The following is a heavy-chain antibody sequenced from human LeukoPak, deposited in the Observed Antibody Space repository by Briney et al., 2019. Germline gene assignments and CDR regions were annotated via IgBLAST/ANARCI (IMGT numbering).Heavy chain of an antibody. Sequence: SVKVSCKASGFTFTSSAMQWVRQARGQRLEWIGWIVVGSGNTNYAQKFQERVTITRDMSTSTAYMELSSLRSEDTAVYYCAKDLGYSGYEPGGWGQGTLVTVSS. CDR2: IVVGSGNT. V-gene: IGHV1-58*02. CDR1: GFTFTSSA. D-gene: IGHD5-12*01. J-gene: IGHJ4*02. CDR3: AKDLGYSGYEPGG.